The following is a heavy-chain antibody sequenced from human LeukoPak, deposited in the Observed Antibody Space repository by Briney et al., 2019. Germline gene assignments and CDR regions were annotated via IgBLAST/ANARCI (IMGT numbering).Heavy chain of an antibody. D-gene: IGHD3-22*01. V-gene: IGHV3-30*03. CDR1: GFTFSSYV. J-gene: IGHJ3*02. CDR2: ISYDGSNK. CDR3: AFVVVITRWDAFDI. Sequence: GGSLRLSCAASGFTFSSYVMNWVRQAPGKGLEWVAVISYDGSNKYYADSVKGRFTISRDNSKNTLYLQMNSLRAEDTAVYYCAFVVVITRWDAFDIWGQGTMVTVSS.